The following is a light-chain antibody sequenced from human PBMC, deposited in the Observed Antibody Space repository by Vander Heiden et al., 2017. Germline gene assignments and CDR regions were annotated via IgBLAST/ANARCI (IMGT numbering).Light chain of an antibody. CDR3: MQSLQTPRT. Sequence: VLTPSPLFLPVTPGESASISCRSSQSLLYRDGNNYLDWYLQKPGQSPQLLIYLGSTRASGVPERFTGSGSGTDFALKITRVEAEDVGIYYCMQSLQTPRTFGQGTKVEI. CDR1: QSLLYRDGNNY. V-gene: IGKV2-28*01. J-gene: IGKJ1*01. CDR2: LGS.